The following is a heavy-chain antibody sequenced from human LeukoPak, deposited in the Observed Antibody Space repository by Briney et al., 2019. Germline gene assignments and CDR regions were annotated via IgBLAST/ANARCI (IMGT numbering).Heavy chain of an antibody. CDR2: IYTSGST. CDR3: ARDAGTGTTGNYYYYMDV. CDR1: SGSISSYY. J-gene: IGHJ6*03. D-gene: IGHD1-7*01. V-gene: IGHV4-4*07. Sequence: SETLSLTCTVSSGSISSYYWSWIWQPAGEGLEWIGRIYTSGSTNYNPSLESRVTISVDKSKNQFSLKLSSVTAADTAVYYCARDAGTGTTGNYYYYMDVWGKGTTVTVSS.